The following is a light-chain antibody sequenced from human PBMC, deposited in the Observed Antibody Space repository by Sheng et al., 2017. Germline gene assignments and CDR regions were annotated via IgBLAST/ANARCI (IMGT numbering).Light chain of an antibody. J-gene: IGKJ1*01. V-gene: IGKV3D-15*01. CDR3: HQYANSPRT. CDR2: AAS. CDR1: QSVYSK. Sequence: EIVVTQSPATLSVSPGERATLSCRASQSVYSKLAWYQQKPGQAPRLLIYAASTRATGIPDRFSGSGSGTDFTLTISRLEPEDFAVYYCHQYANSPRTVGQGTKVEVK.